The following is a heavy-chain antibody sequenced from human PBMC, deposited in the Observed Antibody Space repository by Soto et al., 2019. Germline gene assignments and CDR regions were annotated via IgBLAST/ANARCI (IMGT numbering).Heavy chain of an antibody. D-gene: IGHD4-17*01. J-gene: IGHJ5*02. V-gene: IGHV1-69*02. CDR3: ARGFGGDYDRDNRLAP. CDR2: IIPILGIA. CDR1: GGTFSSYT. Sequence: SVKVSCKASGGTFSSYTISWVRQAPGQGLEWMGRIIPILGIANYAQKFQGRVTITADKSTSTAYMELSSLRSEDTAVYYCARGFGGDYDRDNRLAPWGQGTLVTVSS.